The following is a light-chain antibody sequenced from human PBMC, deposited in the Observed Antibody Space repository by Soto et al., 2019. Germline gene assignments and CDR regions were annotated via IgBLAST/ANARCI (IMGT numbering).Light chain of an antibody. CDR2: GNS. CDR1: SSNSGAGYD. Sequence: QSVLTQPPSVSGAPGQRVTISCTGSSSNSGAGYDVHWYQQLPGTARKLLIYGNSNRPSGVPDRFSGSKSGTSASLAITGLQAEDEADYYCQSYDSSLSGSVFGGGTKLTVL. J-gene: IGLJ2*01. CDR3: QSYDSSLSGSV. V-gene: IGLV1-40*01.